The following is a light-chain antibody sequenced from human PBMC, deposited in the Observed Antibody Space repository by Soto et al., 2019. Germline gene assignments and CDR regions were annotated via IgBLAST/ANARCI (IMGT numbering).Light chain of an antibody. V-gene: IGLV2-14*01. J-gene: IGLJ2*01. CDR2: DVS. Sequence: QSALTQPAYVSGSPGQSITISCTGISSDVGGYNYVSWYQQHPGKGPKLMIYDVSDRPSGVSNRFSGSKSGNTASLTISGLQTEDEAYYYCSSYSGSTTLVVFGRGTKLTVL. CDR1: SSDVGGYNY. CDR3: SSYSGSTTLVV.